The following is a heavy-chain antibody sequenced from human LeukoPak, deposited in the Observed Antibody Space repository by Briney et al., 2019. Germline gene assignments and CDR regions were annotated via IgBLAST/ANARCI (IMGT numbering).Heavy chain of an antibody. Sequence: KPSETLSLTCTVSGGSISGYYWTWIRQPPGEALEYIGCIYYTGNTNYNPSLNSRVTISVDTSKNQFALKLSSVTAADTAVYYCARVVGGVGLDYWGQGTLVTVSS. J-gene: IGHJ4*02. CDR3: ARVVGGVGLDY. CDR2: IYYTGNT. CDR1: GGSISGYY. V-gene: IGHV4-59*01. D-gene: IGHD3-16*01.